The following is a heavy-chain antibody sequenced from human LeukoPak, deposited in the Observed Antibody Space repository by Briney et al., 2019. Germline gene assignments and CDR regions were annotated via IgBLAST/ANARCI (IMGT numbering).Heavy chain of an antibody. V-gene: IGHV3-23*01. CDR2: ISGSGGST. CDR3: AKDKRRWFPLLSWRRVVTPLCSY. Sequence: PGGSLRLSCAASGFTFSNYAMSWVRQAPGKGLEWVSVISGSGGSTYYADSVKGRFTISRDNSKNTLYLQMNSLRAEDTAVYYCAKDKRRWFPLLSWRRVVTPLCSYWGQGTLVTVSS. D-gene: IGHD4-23*01. CDR1: GFTFSNYA. J-gene: IGHJ4*02.